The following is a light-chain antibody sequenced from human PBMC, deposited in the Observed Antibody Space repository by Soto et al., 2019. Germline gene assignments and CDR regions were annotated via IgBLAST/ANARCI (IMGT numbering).Light chain of an antibody. J-gene: IGLJ1*01. CDR2: GNS. CDR1: SSNIGAGYD. Sequence: QSVLTQPPSVSGAPGQRVTISCTGSSSNIGAGYDVHWYQQLPGTAPKLLIYGNSNRPSGVPDRFSGSKSGTSASLAISGLQSEDEGDYYCSAWDNSMNGDVFGPGTKVTVL. CDR3: SAWDNSMNGDV. V-gene: IGLV1-40*01.